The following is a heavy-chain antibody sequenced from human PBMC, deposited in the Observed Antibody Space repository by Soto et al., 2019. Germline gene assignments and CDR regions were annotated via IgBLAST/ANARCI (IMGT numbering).Heavy chain of an antibody. V-gene: IGHV4-30-2*06. J-gene: IGHJ5*02. CDR3: DRVIEDGNWFDP. CDR1: GGSITSSEYS. CDR2: TYHTATL. Sequence: PSETLSLTCNVSGGSITSSEYSWNWIRESPGKGLEWIGFTYHTATLYSNPSLKSRVTISLDRSENMFSLKFSPVTAADTAVYYCDRVIEDGNWFDPWGQGTLVTFSS. D-gene: IGHD2-15*01.